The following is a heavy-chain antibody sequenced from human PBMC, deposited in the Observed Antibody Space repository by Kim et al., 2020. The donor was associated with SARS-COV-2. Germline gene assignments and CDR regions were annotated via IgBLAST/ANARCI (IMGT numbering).Heavy chain of an antibody. CDR1: GGTFSSYA. CDR3: ATARSMWADRINTAMVPDY. CDR2: IIPIFGTA. J-gene: IGHJ4*02. Sequence: SVKVSCKASGGTFSSYAISWVRQAPGQGLEWMGGIIPIFGTANYAQKFQGRVTITADESTSTAYMELSSLRSEDTAVYYCATARSMWADRINTAMVPDYWGQGTLVTVSS. V-gene: IGHV1-69*13. D-gene: IGHD5-18*01.